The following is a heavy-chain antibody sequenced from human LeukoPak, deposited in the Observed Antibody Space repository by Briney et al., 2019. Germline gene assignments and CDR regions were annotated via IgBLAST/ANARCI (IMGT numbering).Heavy chain of an antibody. CDR3: TTGVMTSGYYYGMDV. Sequence: ASVKVSCKASGYTFTSYDINWVPQATGQGLEWMGWINPNSGNTGYAQKFQGRVTMTRNTSISTAYMELSSLRSEDTAAYYCTTGVMTSGYYYGMDVWGQGTTVTVSS. V-gene: IGHV1-8*01. D-gene: IGHD3-22*01. CDR1: GYTFTSYD. CDR2: INPNSGNT. J-gene: IGHJ6*02.